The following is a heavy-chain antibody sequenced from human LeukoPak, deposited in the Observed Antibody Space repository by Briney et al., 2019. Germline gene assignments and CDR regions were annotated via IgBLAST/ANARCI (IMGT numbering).Heavy chain of an antibody. V-gene: IGHV3-48*03. CDR1: GFTFSSYE. CDR2: ISSSGNTI. J-gene: IGHJ6*04. D-gene: IGHD6-25*01. CDR3: ARDGTPIYSNGWVYMDV. Sequence: GGSLRLSCAASGFTFSSYEMNWVRQAPGKGLEWVSYISSSGNTIYYADSVEGRFTISRDNAKNSLYLQMSNLRGEDTALYYCARDGTPIYSNGWVYMDVWGKGTTVTISS.